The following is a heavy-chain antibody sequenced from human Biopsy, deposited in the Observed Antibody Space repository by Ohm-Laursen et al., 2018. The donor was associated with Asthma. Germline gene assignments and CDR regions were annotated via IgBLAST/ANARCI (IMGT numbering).Heavy chain of an antibody. D-gene: IGHD3-10*01. Sequence: ASRFTFTNAWMTWVRQAPGKGLEWVALIKSKTDGGTTDYAAPVKGRFSISRDDSKNTLYLQMNSLKTEDTAVYYCTTWFDSLDSWGQGTLATVSS. J-gene: IGHJ4*02. CDR1: RFTFTNAW. CDR3: TTWFDSLDS. CDR2: IKSKTDGGTT. V-gene: IGHV3-15*01.